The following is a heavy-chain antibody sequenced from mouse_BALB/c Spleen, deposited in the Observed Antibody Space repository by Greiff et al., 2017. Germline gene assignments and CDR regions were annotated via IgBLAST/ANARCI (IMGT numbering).Heavy chain of an antibody. CDR1: GYTFTDYN. D-gene: IGHD2-14*01. Sequence: VQLQQSGPELVKPGASVKISCKASGYTFTDYNMHWVKQSHGKSLEWIGYIYPYNGGTGYNQKFKSKATLTVDNSSSTAYMELRSLTSEDSAVYYCARDYRYDSYYAMDYWGQGTSVTVSS. J-gene: IGHJ4*01. V-gene: IGHV1S29*02. CDR2: IYPYNGGT. CDR3: ARDYRYDSYYAMDY.